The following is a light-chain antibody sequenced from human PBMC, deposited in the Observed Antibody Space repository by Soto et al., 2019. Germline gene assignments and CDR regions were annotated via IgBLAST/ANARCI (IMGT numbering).Light chain of an antibody. V-gene: IGLV2-14*01. CDR2: DVT. J-gene: IGLJ2*01. Sequence: QSALTQPASVSGSPGQSITISCTGTSSDVGRYNYVSWYQQHPHKAPKLMIYDVTNRPSGVSNRFSGSKSGNTASLTISGLQAEDEADYYCSSYTSSITVIFGGGTKLTVL. CDR3: SSYTSSITVI. CDR1: SSDVGRYNY.